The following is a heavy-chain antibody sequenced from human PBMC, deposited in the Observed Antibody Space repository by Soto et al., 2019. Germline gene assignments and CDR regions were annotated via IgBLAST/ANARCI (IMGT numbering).Heavy chain of an antibody. V-gene: IGHV3-11*01. CDR3: ARGPIGIFGVTDKRVAFDI. CDR1: GFTFSDYY. CDR2: ISSSGSTI. D-gene: IGHD3-3*01. Sequence: SGGSLRLSCAASGFTFSDYYMSWIRQAPGKGLEWVSYISSSGSTIYYADSVKGRFTISRDNAKNSLYLQMNSLRAEDTAVYYCARGPIGIFGVTDKRVAFDIWGQGTMVTVSS. J-gene: IGHJ3*02.